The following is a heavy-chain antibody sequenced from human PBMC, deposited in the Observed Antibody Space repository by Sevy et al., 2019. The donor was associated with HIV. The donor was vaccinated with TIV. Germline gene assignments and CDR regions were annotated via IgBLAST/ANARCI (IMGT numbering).Heavy chain of an antibody. D-gene: IGHD3-10*01. CDR2: ISGSGGST. CDR1: GFTFSAYA. Sequence: GGSLRLSCAASGFTFSAYAMSWVRQAPGKGLEWVSCISGSGGSTYYADSVKGRFTISRDNSKNTLYLQMNSLRAEDTAVYYCAKMMYYYGLSPNDYWGQGTLVTVSS. CDR3: AKMMYYYGLSPNDY. J-gene: IGHJ4*02. V-gene: IGHV3-23*01.